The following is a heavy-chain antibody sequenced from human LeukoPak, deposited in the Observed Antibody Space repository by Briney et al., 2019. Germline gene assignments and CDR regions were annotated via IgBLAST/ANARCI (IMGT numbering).Heavy chain of an antibody. CDR2: INHSGST. D-gene: IGHD3-22*01. CDR1: GGSISRDNYY. Sequence: SETLSLTCTVSGGSISRDNYYWVWIRQPPGKGLEWIGEINHSGSTNYNPSLKSRVTISVDTSKNQFSLKLSSVTAADTAVYYCTRGVISYFDYWGQGTLVTVSS. CDR3: TRGVISYFDY. V-gene: IGHV4-39*07. J-gene: IGHJ4*02.